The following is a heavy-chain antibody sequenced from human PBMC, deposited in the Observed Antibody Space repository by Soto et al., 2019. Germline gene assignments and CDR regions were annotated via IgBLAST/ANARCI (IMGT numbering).Heavy chain of an antibody. CDR3: ARRRAGYPVECGGFAI. CDR1: GFTFSSYW. CDR2: INSDGSST. J-gene: IGHJ3*02. Sequence: EVQLVESGGGLVQPGGSLRLSCAASGFTFSSYWMHWVRQAPGKGLVWVSRINSDGSSTSYADSVKGRFTISRDNAKTTRYEQMNGVRAEDTPVYYCARRRAGYPVECGGFAIWGQGTMITVSS. D-gene: IGHD2-15*01. V-gene: IGHV3-74*01.